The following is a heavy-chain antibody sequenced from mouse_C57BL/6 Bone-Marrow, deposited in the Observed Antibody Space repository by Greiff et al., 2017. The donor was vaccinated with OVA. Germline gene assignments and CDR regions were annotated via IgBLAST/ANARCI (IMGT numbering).Heavy chain of an antibody. CDR3: ARCSLGFAY. V-gene: IGHV1-4*01. CDR2: INPSSGYT. J-gene: IGHJ3*01. D-gene: IGHD4-1*01. CDR1: GYTFTCYT. Sequence: VQLQESGAELARPGASVKMSCKASGYTFTCYTMHWVKQRPGQGLEWVGYINPSSGYTKYNQKFKDKATLTADKSSSTAYMQLSSLTSEDSAVYYCARCSLGFAYWGQGTLVTVSA.